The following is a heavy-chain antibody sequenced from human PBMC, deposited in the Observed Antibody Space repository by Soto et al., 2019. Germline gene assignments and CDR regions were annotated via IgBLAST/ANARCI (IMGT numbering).Heavy chain of an antibody. V-gene: IGHV3-11*01. J-gene: IGHJ5*02. Sequence: GGSLRLSCAASGFTFSDYYMRWIRQAPGKGLEWVSYISSSGSTIYYADSVKGRFTISRDNAKNSLYLQMNSLRAEDTAVYYCARVVRIAALNYWFDPWGQGTLVTVSS. CDR3: ARVVRIAALNYWFDP. CDR1: GFTFSDYY. D-gene: IGHD6-6*01. CDR2: ISSSGSTI.